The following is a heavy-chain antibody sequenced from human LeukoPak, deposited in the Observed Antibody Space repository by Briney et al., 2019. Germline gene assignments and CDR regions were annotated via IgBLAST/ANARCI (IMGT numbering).Heavy chain of an antibody. CDR3: ARAGITMVRGVITNFDY. CDR2: INPNSGGT. V-gene: IGHV1-2*02. D-gene: IGHD3-10*01. CDR1: GYTFTGNY. J-gene: IGHJ4*02. Sequence: ASVKVSCKASGYTFTGNYMHWVRQAPGQGLEWMGWINPNSGGTYYEKKFQGRVTMTRDTSISTAYMELSRLRSDDTAVYYCARAGITMVRGVITNFDYWGQGTLVTVSS.